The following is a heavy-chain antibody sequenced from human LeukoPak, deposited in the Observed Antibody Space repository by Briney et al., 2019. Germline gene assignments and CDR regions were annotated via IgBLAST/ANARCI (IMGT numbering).Heavy chain of an antibody. Sequence: GGSLRLSCAASGFTFSSYWMSWVRQAPGKGLEWVANIKQDGSEKYYVDSVKGRFTISRDNAKNSLYPQMNSLRAEDTAVYYCARDNSQYYYDSSGYYNTPLEIRHYYYGMDVWGQGTTVTVSS. D-gene: IGHD3-22*01. CDR2: IKQDGSEK. CDR3: ARDNSQYYYDSSGYYNTPLEIRHYYYGMDV. CDR1: GFTFSSYW. J-gene: IGHJ6*02. V-gene: IGHV3-7*01.